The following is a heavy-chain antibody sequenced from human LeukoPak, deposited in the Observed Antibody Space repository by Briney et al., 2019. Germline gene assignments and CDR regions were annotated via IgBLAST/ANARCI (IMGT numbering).Heavy chain of an antibody. Sequence: ASVKVSCKVSGYTLTELSMHWVRQAPGKGLGWMGGFDPEDGETIYAQKFQGRVTMTEDTSTDTAYMELSSLRSEDTAVYYCATVTITFGGVIVNNWFDPWGQGTLVTVSS. CDR2: FDPEDGET. CDR3: ATVTITFGGVIVNNWFDP. J-gene: IGHJ5*02. CDR1: GYTLTELS. V-gene: IGHV1-24*01. D-gene: IGHD3-16*02.